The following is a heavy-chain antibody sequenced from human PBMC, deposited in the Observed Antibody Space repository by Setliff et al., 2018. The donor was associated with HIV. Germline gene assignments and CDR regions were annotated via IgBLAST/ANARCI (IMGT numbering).Heavy chain of an antibody. J-gene: IGHJ4*02. V-gene: IGHV4-4*08. D-gene: IGHD3-10*01. Sequence: SETLSLTCTVSGGSISSYYWSWIRQPPGKGLEWIGYIYTSGSTNYNPSLKSRVTISVDMSKNQFSLKLRSVTAADTAVYYCARQERFGELIDSWGQGTLVTVSS. CDR2: IYTSGST. CDR1: GGSISSYY. CDR3: ARQERFGELIDS.